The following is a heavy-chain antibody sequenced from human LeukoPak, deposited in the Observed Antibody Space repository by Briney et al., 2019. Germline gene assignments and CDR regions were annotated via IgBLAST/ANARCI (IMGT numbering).Heavy chain of an antibody. CDR2: IKSKTDGGTT. CDR1: GFTFSNAW. J-gene: IGHJ1*01. V-gene: IGHV3-15*01. D-gene: IGHD2-2*01. Sequence: GGSLRLSCAASGFTFSNAWTSWVRQAPGKGLEWVGRIKSKTDGGTTDYAAPVKGRFTISRDDSKNTLYLQMNSLKTEDTAVYYCTTDPMTDIVVVPADGAVQHWGQGTLVTVSS. CDR3: TTDPMTDIVVVPADGAVQH.